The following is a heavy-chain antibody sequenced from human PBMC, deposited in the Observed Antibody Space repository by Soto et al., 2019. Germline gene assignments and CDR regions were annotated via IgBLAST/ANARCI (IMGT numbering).Heavy chain of an antibody. CDR3: ARDPRSQTSYGPCWFDP. CDR2: IWYDGSNK. D-gene: IGHD4-17*01. J-gene: IGHJ5*02. Sequence: QVQLVESGGGVVQPGRSLRLSCAASGFTFSSYGMHWVRQAPGKGLEWVAVIWYDGSNKYYADSVKGRFTISRDNSKNTRYLQMNSLRAEDTAVYYCARDPRSQTSYGPCWFDPWGQGTLVTVSS. V-gene: IGHV3-33*01. CDR1: GFTFSSYG.